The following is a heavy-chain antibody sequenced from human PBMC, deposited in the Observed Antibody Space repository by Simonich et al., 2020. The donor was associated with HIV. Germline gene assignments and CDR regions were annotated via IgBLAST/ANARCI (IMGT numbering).Heavy chain of an antibody. D-gene: IGHD3-10*01. CDR3: ARIGPDYYRGYYYMDV. J-gene: IGHJ6*03. Sequence: QVHLQQWGAGLLKPSETLSLTCAVYGGSFSGYYWSWIRQPPGKGLEWIGEINQSERTNYNPSLKSRVSISADTSKKQFSLKLSSVTAADTAVYYCARIGPDYYRGYYYMDVWGKGTTVTVSS. CDR1: GGSFSGYY. CDR2: INQSERT. V-gene: IGHV4-34*01.